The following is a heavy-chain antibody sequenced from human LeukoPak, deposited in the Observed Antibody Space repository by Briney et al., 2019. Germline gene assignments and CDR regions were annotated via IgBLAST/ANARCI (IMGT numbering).Heavy chain of an antibody. CDR2: IKSKTDGGTT. CDR1: GFTFSNAW. Sequence: GGSLRLSCAASGFTFSNAWMSWVRQAPGKGLGWVGRIKSKTDGGTTDYAAPVKGRFTISRDDSKNTLYLQMNSLKTEDTAVYYCTTEGDYGDYYDYWGQGTLVTVSS. D-gene: IGHD4-17*01. CDR3: TTEGDYGDYYDY. V-gene: IGHV3-15*01. J-gene: IGHJ4*02.